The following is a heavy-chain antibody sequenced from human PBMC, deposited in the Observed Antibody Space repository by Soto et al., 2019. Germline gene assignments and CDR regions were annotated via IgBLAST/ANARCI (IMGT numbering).Heavy chain of an antibody. V-gene: IGHV4-4*02. D-gene: IGHD3-10*01. CDR1: NDSISSLSW. CDR2: IYHSGTT. Sequence: QVQLQESGPGLVEPSGTLSLTCVVSNDSISSLSWWVWVRQSPGTGLEWIGEIYHSGTTNYNPSLKSRVTISVDKSNNHFSLKLRSVTAADTAVYYCAKAVPMVSGSFHPYDAFDIWGRGTMVTVSS. CDR3: AKAVPMVSGSFHPYDAFDI. J-gene: IGHJ3*02.